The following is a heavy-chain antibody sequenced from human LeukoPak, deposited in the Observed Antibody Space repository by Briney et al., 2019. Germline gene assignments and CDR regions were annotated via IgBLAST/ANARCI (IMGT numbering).Heavy chain of an antibody. J-gene: IGHJ6*02. CDR1: GYTFTGYY. CDR2: INPNSGGT. V-gene: IGHV1-2*02. Sequence: ASVTVSCKASGYTFTGYYMHWVRQAPGQGLEWMGWINPNSGGTNYAQKFQGRVTMTRDTSISTAYMELGRLRSDDTAVYYCARDGGVVVPAAMWRYGMDVWGQGTTVTVSS. CDR3: ARDGGVVVPAAMWRYGMDV. D-gene: IGHD2-2*01.